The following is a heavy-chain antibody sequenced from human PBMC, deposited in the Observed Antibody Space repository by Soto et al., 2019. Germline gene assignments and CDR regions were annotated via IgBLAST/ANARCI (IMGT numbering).Heavy chain of an antibody. CDR3: ARAGRLGQWQQLVRVIDY. V-gene: IGHV1-18*01. J-gene: IGHJ4*02. Sequence: QVQLVQSGAEVKKPGASVKVSCKASGYTFTSYGISWVRQAPGQGLEWMGWLSAYNGNTNYAQKLQGRVTMTTDTSTSTAYMELRSLRSDDTAVYYCARAGRLGQWQQLVRVIDYWGQGTLVTVSS. CDR1: GYTFTSYG. CDR2: LSAYNGNT. D-gene: IGHD6-13*01.